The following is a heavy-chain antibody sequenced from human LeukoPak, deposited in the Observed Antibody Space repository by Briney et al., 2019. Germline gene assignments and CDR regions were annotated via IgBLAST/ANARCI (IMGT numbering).Heavy chain of an antibody. CDR3: VRDGYCSGGSCLPYWYFDL. CDR1: GFTFSLYG. J-gene: IGHJ2*01. CDR2: ISSSSSSSSSTI. D-gene: IGHD2-15*01. Sequence: AGRSLRLSCAASGFTFSLYGMNWVRQAPGKGLEWLSYISSSSSSSSSTIYYADSVKGRFTISRDNAKNSLYLQMNSLRAEDTAVYYCVRDGYCSGGSCLPYWYFDLWGRGALVTVSS. V-gene: IGHV3-48*01.